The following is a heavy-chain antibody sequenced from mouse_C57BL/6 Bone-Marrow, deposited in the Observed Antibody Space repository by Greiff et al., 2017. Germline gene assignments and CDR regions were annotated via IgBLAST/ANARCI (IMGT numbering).Heavy chain of an antibody. CDR2: GQGLEWIG. D-gene: IGHD2-3*01. J-gene: IGHJ3*01. V-gene: IGHV1-87*01. Sequence: VQLQQSGPELARPWASVKISCPAFYTFSRRVHFAIRDTTYWMQWVKQRPGQGLEWIGAISPGNGDPSYNQKFKGKATLTADKSSSTAQLQLSXLTYEASAFYSCAWDGYFGFAYWGQGTLVTVSA. CDR1: YTFSRRVH. CDR3: YEASAFYSCAWDGYFGFAY.